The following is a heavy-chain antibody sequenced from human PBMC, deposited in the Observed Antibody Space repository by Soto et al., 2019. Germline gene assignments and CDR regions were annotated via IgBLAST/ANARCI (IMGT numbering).Heavy chain of an antibody. CDR2: IWYDGSNK. CDR3: AREGTNYDFWSGHFYYYYGMDV. V-gene: IGHV3-33*01. Sequence: QVQLVESGGGVVQPGRSLRLSCAASGFTFSSYGMHWVRQAPGKGLEWVAVIWYDGSNKYYADSVKGRLTISRDNSKNTLYLQMNSLRAEDTAVYYCAREGTNYDFWSGHFYYYYGMDVWGQGTTVTVSS. CDR1: GFTFSSYG. J-gene: IGHJ6*02. D-gene: IGHD3-3*01.